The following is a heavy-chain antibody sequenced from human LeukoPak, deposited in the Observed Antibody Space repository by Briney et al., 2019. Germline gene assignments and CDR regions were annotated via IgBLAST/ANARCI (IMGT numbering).Heavy chain of an antibody. V-gene: IGHV1-58*01. D-gene: IGHD3-22*01. J-gene: IGHJ3*02. CDR1: GFTFTSSA. CDR2: IVVGSGNT. Sequence: ASVKVSCKASGFTFTSSAVQWVRQARGQRLEWIGWIVVGSGNTNYAQKFQERVTITRDMSTSTAYMELSSLRTEDTAVYYCAREEKTMINAFDIWGQGTMVTVSS. CDR3: AREEKTMINAFDI.